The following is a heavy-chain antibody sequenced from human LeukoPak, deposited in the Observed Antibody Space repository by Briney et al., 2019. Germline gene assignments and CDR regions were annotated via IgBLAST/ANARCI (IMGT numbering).Heavy chain of an antibody. CDR1: KFNFA. V-gene: IGHV3-23*02. Sequence: PGGSLRLSCVASKFNFAMSWVRQTAGKGLEWVSAISGSGDSTFYRDSVKGRFTISRDNSKNTLYLQMNSLRVEDTALHYCATGHFASSSFFDYWGPGTLVTVSS. D-gene: IGHD6-6*01. CDR2: ISGSGDST. J-gene: IGHJ4*02. CDR3: ATGHFASSSFFDY.